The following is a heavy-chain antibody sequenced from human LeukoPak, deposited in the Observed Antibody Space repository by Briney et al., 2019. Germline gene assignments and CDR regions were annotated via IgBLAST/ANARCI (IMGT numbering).Heavy chain of an antibody. V-gene: IGHV3-21*01. D-gene: IGHD4-17*01. Sequence: GGSLRLSCAAFGFTFSSYSMNWVRQAPGKGLEWVSSISSSSSYIYYADSVKGRFTISRDNAKNSLYLQMNSLRAEDTAVYYCARDSYPSTWYTVTTFHYYFDYWGQGTLVTVSS. CDR3: ARDSYPSTWYTVTTFHYYFDY. CDR2: ISSSSSYI. CDR1: GFTFSSYS. J-gene: IGHJ4*02.